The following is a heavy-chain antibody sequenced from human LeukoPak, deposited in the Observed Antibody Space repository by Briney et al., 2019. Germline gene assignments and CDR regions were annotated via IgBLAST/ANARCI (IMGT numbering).Heavy chain of an antibody. J-gene: IGHJ5*02. Sequence: SSETLSLTCTVSGGSISSYYWSWIRQPPGKGLEWIGYIYYSGSTNYNPSLKSRVTISVDTSKNQFSLKLSSVTAADTAVYYCARQSTYYDFLFDPWGLGTLVSVSS. CDR2: IYYSGST. V-gene: IGHV4-59*08. D-gene: IGHD3-3*01. CDR1: GGSISSYY. CDR3: ARQSTYYDFLFDP.